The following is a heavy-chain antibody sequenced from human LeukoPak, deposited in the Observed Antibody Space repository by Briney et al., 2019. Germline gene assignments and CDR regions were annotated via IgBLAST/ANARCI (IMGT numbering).Heavy chain of an antibody. Sequence: PGGSLRLSCAASGFTFSSYAMSWVRQAPGKGLEWVSAISGSGGSTYYADSVEGRFTISRDNSKNTLYLQMNSLRAEDTAVYYCAKDTDYYDSSGYLYFDYWGQGTLVTVSS. CDR1: GFTFSSYA. D-gene: IGHD3-22*01. CDR3: AKDTDYYDSSGYLYFDY. J-gene: IGHJ4*02. V-gene: IGHV3-23*01. CDR2: ISGSGGST.